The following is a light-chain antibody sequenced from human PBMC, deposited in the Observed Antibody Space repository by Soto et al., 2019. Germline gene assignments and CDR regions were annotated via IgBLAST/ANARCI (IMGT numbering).Light chain of an antibody. CDR2: DVN. CDR3: QSYDNTLGGLGWV. J-gene: IGLJ3*02. V-gene: IGLV2-11*01. Sequence: QSVLTQPRSVSGSPGQSVSISCTGTRSDVGGYHYVSWYQHHPGKAPELIIHDVNKRPSGVPDRFSGSKSGNTASLTISGLQAEDEADYYCQSYDNTLGGLGWVFGGGTKLTVL. CDR1: RSDVGGYHY.